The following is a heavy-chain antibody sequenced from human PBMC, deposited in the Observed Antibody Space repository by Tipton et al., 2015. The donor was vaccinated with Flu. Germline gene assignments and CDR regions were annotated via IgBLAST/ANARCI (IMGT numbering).Heavy chain of an antibody. V-gene: IGHV3-33*01. CDR3: VRDKNEFYVFDY. CDR1: GFIFNTYG. Sequence: SLRLSCAASGFIFNTYGMHWVRQAPGKGLEWVAVIWSDGSNEYYADSVKGRFTISRDNSRNTLFLQMNSLRAEETALYYCVRDKNEFYVFDYWGQGTLVTVSS. CDR2: IWSDGSNE. D-gene: IGHD2/OR15-2a*01. J-gene: IGHJ4*02.